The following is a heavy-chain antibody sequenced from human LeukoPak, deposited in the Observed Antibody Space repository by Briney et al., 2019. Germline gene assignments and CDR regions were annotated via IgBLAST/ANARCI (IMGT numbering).Heavy chain of an antibody. CDR1: GFTFSSYE. V-gene: IGHV3-48*03. D-gene: IGHD3-10*01. CDR2: ISSSGSTK. J-gene: IGHJ5*02. CDR3: AKDLMRDRWFGES. Sequence: GGSLRLSCAASGFTFSSYEMNWVRQAPGKGLEWVSYISSSGSTKYYADSVKGRFTISRDTSKNTLYLQMNSLRTEDTAVYYCAKDLMRDRWFGESWGQGTLVTASS.